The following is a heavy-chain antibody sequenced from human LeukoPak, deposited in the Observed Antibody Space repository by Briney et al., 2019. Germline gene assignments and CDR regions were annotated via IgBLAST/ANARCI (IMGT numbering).Heavy chain of an antibody. J-gene: IGHJ4*02. CDR3: ARLYYYDSSAYLDY. V-gene: IGHV4-39*07. CDR1: DGSFSWSNYY. Sequence: PSETLSLTCTISDGSFSWSNYYWGWIRQPPGKGLEWIGAIYYSGSTYYNPSLKSRVTISLDTSKNQFSLKLSSVTAADTAVYYCARLYYYDSSAYLDYWGQGTQVTVSS. CDR2: IYYSGST. D-gene: IGHD3-22*01.